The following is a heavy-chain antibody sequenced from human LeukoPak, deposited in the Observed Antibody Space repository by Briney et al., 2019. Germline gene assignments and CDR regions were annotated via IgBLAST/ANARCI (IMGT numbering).Heavy chain of an antibody. V-gene: IGHV5-51*01. D-gene: IGHD3-10*01. J-gene: IGHJ5*02. CDR2: IYPGDSDT. Sequence: PGESLKISCKGSGYSFTSYWIGWVRQMPGKGLERMGIIYPGDSDTRYSPSFQGQVTISADKSISTAYLQWSSLKASDTAMYYCARQHRKSITMVRGVIDRWFDPWGQGTLVTVSS. CDR3: ARQHRKSITMVRGVIDRWFDP. CDR1: GYSFTSYW.